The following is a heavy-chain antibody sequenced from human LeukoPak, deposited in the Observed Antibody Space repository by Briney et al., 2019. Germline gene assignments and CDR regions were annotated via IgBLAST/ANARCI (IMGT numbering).Heavy chain of an antibody. CDR2: IYYSGST. CDR1: GGSISSGDYY. V-gene: IGHV4-30-4*08. D-gene: IGHD3-3*01. Sequence: SETLSLTCTVSGGSISSGDYYWSWIRQPPGKGLEWIGYIYYSGSTYYNPSLKSRVTISVDTSKNQYSLKLSAVTAADTAVYYCARGDFWSGYVPSWFDPWGQGTLVTVSS. J-gene: IGHJ5*02. CDR3: ARGDFWSGYVPSWFDP.